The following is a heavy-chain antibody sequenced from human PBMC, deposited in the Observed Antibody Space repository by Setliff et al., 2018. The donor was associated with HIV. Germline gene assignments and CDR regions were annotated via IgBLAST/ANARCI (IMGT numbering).Heavy chain of an antibody. Sequence: ASVKVSCKASGYTFTNYRITWVRQAPGQGLAWMGWISTYTGNTNYAQKFQGRVTMTTDTSTSTAYMELRSLRSDDTAVYYCARDGASYCSSTSCYKPLSDYWGQGTLVTVSS. CDR1: GYTFTNYR. CDR2: ISTYTGNT. D-gene: IGHD2-2*02. V-gene: IGHV1-18*01. J-gene: IGHJ4*02. CDR3: ARDGASYCSSTSCYKPLSDY.